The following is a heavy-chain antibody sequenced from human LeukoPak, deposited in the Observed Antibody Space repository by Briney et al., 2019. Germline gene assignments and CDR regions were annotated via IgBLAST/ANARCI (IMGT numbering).Heavy chain of an antibody. J-gene: IGHJ6*02. CDR3: ARDDYSSSWHYYYYYGMDV. CDR1: GYTFTSYG. CDR2: VSAYNGNT. V-gene: IGHV1-18*01. D-gene: IGHD6-13*01. Sequence: ASVKVSCKASGYTFTSYGISRVRQAPGQGLEWMGWVSAYNGNTNYAQKLQGRVTMTTDTSTSTAYMELRSLRSDDTAVYYCARDDYSSSWHYYYYYGMDVWGQGTTVTVSS.